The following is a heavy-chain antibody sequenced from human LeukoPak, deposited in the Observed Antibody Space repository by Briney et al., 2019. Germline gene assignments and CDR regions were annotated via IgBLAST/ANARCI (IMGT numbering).Heavy chain of an antibody. J-gene: IGHJ3*02. V-gene: IGHV4-59*01. CDR3: AKDRGSGWDGFDI. D-gene: IGHD3-10*01. CDR2: IYYSGST. CDR1: GGSISSYY. Sequence: SEALSLTCTVSGGSISSYYWSWIRQPPGKGLEWIGYIYYSGSTNYNPSLKSRVTISVDTSRNQFSLKLGSVTAADTAVYFCAKDRGSGWDGFDIWGQGTMVTVSS.